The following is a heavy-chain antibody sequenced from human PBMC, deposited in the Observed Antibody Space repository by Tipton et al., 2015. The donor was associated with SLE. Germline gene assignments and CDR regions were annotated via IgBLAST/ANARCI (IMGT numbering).Heavy chain of an antibody. CDR3: ASLSAPSDY. CDR2: ISAQGSST. J-gene: IGHJ4*02. V-gene: IGHV3-74*03. Sequence: SLRLSCAASGFPFTNVWMHWVRQAPGKGLVWVSEISAQGSSTTYADSVEGRFSIYRDNAKSTLFLEMNSLTVDDTGVYYCASLSAPSDYWCQGTLVIVSS. CDR1: GFPFTNVW.